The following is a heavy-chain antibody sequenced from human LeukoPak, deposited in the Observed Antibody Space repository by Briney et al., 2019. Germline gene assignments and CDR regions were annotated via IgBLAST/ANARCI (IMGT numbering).Heavy chain of an antibody. CDR1: GGSISSSSYY. V-gene: IGHV4-39*07. J-gene: IGHJ5*02. D-gene: IGHD3-3*01. CDR3: ARAYGFWSSSFDP. Sequence: PSETLSLTCTVSGGSISSSSYYRGWLRQPPGKGLEWIGSIYYSGSTYYNPSLKSRVTISVDTSKNQFSLKLSSVTAADTAVYYCARAYGFWSSSFDPWGQGTLVTVSS. CDR2: IYYSGST.